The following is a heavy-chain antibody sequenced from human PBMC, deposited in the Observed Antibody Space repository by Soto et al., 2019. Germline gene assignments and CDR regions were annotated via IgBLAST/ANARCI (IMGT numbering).Heavy chain of an antibody. V-gene: IGHV4-31*03. J-gene: IGHJ4*02. CDR2: IYYSGST. D-gene: IGHD5-12*01. CDR3: ARGRGIVATINRSLLFDY. Sequence: QVQLQESGPGLVKPSQTLSLTCTVSGGAISSGGYYWSWIRQHPGKCLEWIGYIYYSGSTYYNPSLKSRVTISVDTSKNQFSLKLSSVTAADTAVYYCARGRGIVATINRSLLFDYWGQGTLVTVSS. CDR1: GGAISSGGYY.